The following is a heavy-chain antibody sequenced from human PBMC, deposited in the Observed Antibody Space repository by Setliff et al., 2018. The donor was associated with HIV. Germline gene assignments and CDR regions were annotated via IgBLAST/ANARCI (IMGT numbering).Heavy chain of an antibody. CDR1: GFTFSGYG. V-gene: IGHV3-30*02. CDR3: AKAFGYCSGGSCPVLMDV. D-gene: IGHD2-15*01. CDR2: IRYDGDNK. J-gene: IGHJ6*03. Sequence: GSLRLSCAASGFTFSGYGMYWVRQAPGKGLEWVAFIRYDGDNKYYADSVKGRFTISRDNSKNTLYLQMNSLRAKDAAVYYCAKAFGYCSGGSCPVLMDVWGKGTTVTSP.